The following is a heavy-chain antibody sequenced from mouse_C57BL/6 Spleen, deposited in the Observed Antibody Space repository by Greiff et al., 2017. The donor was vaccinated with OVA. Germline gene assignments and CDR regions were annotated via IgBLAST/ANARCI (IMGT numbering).Heavy chain of an antibody. CDR1: GYAFSSSW. J-gene: IGHJ2*01. V-gene: IGHV1-82*01. D-gene: IGHD1-1*01. CDR2: IYPGDGDT. CDR3: AEGDLLRGY. Sequence: QVRLQQSGPELVKPGASVKISCKASGYAFSSSWMNWVKQRPGKGLEWIGRIYPGDGDTNYNGKFKGKATLTADKSSSTAYMQLSSLTSEDSAVYFCAEGDLLRGYWGQGTTLTVSS.